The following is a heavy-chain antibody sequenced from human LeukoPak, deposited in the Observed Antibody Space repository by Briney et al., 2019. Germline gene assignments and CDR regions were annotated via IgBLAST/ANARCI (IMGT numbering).Heavy chain of an antibody. CDR2: IYHSGST. CDR1: GGSISSGGYS. D-gene: IGHD6-19*01. CDR3: ARIAVAGTGYYFDY. V-gene: IGHV4-30-2*01. J-gene: IGHJ4*02. Sequence: RPSETLSLTCAVSGGSISSGGYSWSWIRQPPGKGLEWIGYIYHSGSTYYNPSLKSRVTISVDRSKNQFSLKLSSVTAADTAVYYCARIAVAGTGYYFDYWGQGTLVTVSS.